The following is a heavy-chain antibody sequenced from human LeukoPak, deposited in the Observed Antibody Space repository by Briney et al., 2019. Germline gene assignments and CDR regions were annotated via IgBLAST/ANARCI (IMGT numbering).Heavy chain of an antibody. D-gene: IGHD2/OR15-2a*01. CDR1: GFSCRTRE. V-gene: IGHV3-48*03. Sequence: GGSLRLPCEACGFSCRTREMNWVRQAPGKGPEWVSYIIRCGSTIYYADSVQGRFNTSRHNAKNLLFLQMNSLRPEETGVYYCARINRYFYYMDVWGKGTTVTVSS. CDR2: IIRCGSTI. CDR3: ARINRYFYYMDV. J-gene: IGHJ6*03.